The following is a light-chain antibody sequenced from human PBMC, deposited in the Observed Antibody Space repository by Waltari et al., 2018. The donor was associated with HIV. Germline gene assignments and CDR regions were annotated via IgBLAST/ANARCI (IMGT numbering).Light chain of an antibody. J-gene: IGLJ2*01. V-gene: IGLV3-1*01. Sequence: SYELTQPPSVSVSPGQTASITCSGDKLGDKYACWYQQQPGTSPVLVIDQDSKRPSGIPERFSGSNSGNTATLTISGTQAMDEADYYCQAWDSSTAVFGGGTKLTVL. CDR1: KLGDKY. CDR3: QAWDSSTAV. CDR2: QDS.